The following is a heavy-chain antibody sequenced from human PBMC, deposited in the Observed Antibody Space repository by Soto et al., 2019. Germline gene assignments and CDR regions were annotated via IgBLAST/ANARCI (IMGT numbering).Heavy chain of an antibody. J-gene: IGHJ5*02. V-gene: IGHV1-69*08. CDR3: ARDSGYDWGWFDP. D-gene: IGHD5-12*01. CDR2: IIPILGIA. CDR1: GGTFSSYT. Sequence: QVQLVQSGAEVKKPGSSVKVSCKASGGTFSSYTISWVRQAPGQGLEWMGRIIPILGIANYVQKFQGRVTITADKSASTAYMELSSLRSEDTAVYYCARDSGYDWGWFDPWGQGTLVTVSS.